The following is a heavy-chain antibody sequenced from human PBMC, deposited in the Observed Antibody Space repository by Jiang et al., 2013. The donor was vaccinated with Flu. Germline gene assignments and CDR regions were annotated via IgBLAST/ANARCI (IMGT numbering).Heavy chain of an antibody. CDR2: FDPEDGET. V-gene: IGHV1-24*01. Sequence: TELSMHWVRQAPGKGLEWMGGFDPEDGETIYAQKFQGRVTMTEDTSTDTAYMELSSLRSEDTAVYYCATGNNDSSGYPLWGAFDIWGQGTMVTVSS. CDR1: TELS. D-gene: IGHD3-22*01. J-gene: IGHJ3*02. CDR3: ATGNNDSSGYPLWGAFDI.